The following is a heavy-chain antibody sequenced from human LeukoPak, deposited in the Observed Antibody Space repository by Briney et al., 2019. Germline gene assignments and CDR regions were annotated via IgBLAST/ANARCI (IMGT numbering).Heavy chain of an antibody. CDR2: INPNSGGT. D-gene: IGHD5-18*01. J-gene: IGHJ4*02. V-gene: IGHV1-2*02. CDR1: GYTFTGYY. CDR3: ARGYQLWSPLIDDY. Sequence: GASVKVSCKASGYTFTGYYMHWVRQAPGQGLEWMGWINPNSGGTNYAQKFQGRVTMTRDTSISTAYMELSRLRSDDTAVYYCARGYQLWSPLIDDYWGQGTLVTVSS.